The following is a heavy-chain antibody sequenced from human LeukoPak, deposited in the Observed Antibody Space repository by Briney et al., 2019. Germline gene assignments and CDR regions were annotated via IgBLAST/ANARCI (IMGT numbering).Heavy chain of an antibody. J-gene: IGHJ4*02. CDR3: DGIRDFDWLYQEGGYYFDY. V-gene: IGHV4-59*01. CDR1: DGSISSYY. CDR2: IDYSGST. D-gene: IGHD3-9*01. Sequence: SETLSLTCTVSDGSISSYYWSWIRQPPGKGLEWIVYIDYSGSTNYNPSLKSLVTISVDTSKNQFSLKLSSVTAAVFFFQAEDGIRDFDWLYQEGGYYFDYWGQGTLVTVSS.